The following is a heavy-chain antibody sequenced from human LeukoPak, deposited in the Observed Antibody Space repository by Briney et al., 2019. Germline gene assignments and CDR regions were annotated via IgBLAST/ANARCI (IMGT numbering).Heavy chain of an antibody. Sequence: SVKVSCKASGGTFSSYAISWVRQAPGQGLEWMGRIIPIFGTANYAQKFQGRVTITTDESTSTAYMELSSLRSEDTAVYYCATGDGGYERFDHWGQGTLVTVSS. J-gene: IGHJ4*02. CDR3: ATGDGGYERFDH. CDR1: GGTFSSYA. CDR2: IIPIFGTA. V-gene: IGHV1-69*05. D-gene: IGHD5-12*01.